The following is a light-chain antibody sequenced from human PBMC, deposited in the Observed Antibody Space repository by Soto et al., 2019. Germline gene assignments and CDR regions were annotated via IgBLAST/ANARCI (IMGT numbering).Light chain of an antibody. V-gene: IGLV1-44*01. J-gene: IGLJ1*01. CDR2: SNN. CDR3: EAWDGNLNGPNYL. CDR1: SSNIGSNT. Sequence: QSVLTQPPSASGTPGQRVTISCSGSSSNIGSNTVNWYQQLPGTAPKLLIYSNNQRPSGVPDRFSGSKSGTSASLAISGLQSEDEADYYCEAWDGNLNGPNYLLGTGTKVTVL.